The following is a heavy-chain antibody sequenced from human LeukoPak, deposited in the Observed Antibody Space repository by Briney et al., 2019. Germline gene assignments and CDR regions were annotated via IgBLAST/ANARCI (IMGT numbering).Heavy chain of an antibody. J-gene: IGHJ6*03. V-gene: IGHV3-21*01. CDR1: GFTFGDHA. Sequence: GGSLRLSCTTSGFTFGDHAMSWVRQAPGKGLEWVSSISSGSSYIYYADSVKGRFTISRDNAKNSLYLQMNSLRAEDTAVYYCARDLVRYYDILTSPMDVWGKGTTVTVSS. CDR2: ISSGSSYI. D-gene: IGHD3-9*01. CDR3: ARDLVRYYDILTSPMDV.